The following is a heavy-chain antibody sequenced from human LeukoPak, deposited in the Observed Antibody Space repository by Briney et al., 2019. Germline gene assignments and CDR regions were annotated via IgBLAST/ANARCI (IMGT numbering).Heavy chain of an antibody. Sequence: GGSLRLSCAASGFTFSNYGMHWVRQAPGKGLEWVAVISDDGGNKYYADSVKGRFTISRDNSKNTLYLQTNSLRAEDTAVYYCARVGDSSSWYGAFDIWGQGTMVTVSS. J-gene: IGHJ3*02. CDR1: GFTFSNYG. CDR3: ARVGDSSSWYGAFDI. V-gene: IGHV3-30*03. CDR2: ISDDGGNK. D-gene: IGHD6-13*01.